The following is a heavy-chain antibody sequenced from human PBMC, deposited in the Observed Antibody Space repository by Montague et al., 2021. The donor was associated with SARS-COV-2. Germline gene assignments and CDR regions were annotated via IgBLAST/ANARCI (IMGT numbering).Heavy chain of an antibody. CDR1: GGSISSDSFY. Sequence: SETLSLTCTVSGGSISSDSFYWGWLRPPPGKGLEWIGLLYHSGGTYNGPSLKRRFSISVDTSKNQFSLKVTSVTAADTAVYYCARQPGTFGAAFDIWGLGTMVTVSS. J-gene: IGHJ3*02. CDR3: ARQPGTFGAAFDI. V-gene: IGHV4-39*01. CDR2: LYHSGGT. D-gene: IGHD3-10*01.